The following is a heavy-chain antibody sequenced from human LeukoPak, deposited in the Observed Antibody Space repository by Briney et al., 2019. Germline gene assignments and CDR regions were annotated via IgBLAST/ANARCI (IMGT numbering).Heavy chain of an antibody. V-gene: IGHV1-24*01. CDR3: ASPSDSSSWYAGAFDI. J-gene: IGHJ3*02. Sequence: ASVKVSCKVSGYILTELSMHWVRQAPGKGLEWMEGFDPEDGEIIYAHKFQGRVTMTEDTSTDTAYMELSSLRSEDTAVYYCASPSDSSSWYAGAFDIWGQGTMVTVSS. CDR2: FDPEDGEI. D-gene: IGHD6-13*01. CDR1: GYILTELS.